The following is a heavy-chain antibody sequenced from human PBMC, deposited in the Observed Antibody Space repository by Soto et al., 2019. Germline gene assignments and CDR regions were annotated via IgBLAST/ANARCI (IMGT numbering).Heavy chain of an antibody. Sequence: PGESLKISCKGSGYSFTSYWIGWVRQMPGKGLEWMGIIYPGDSDTRYSPSFQGQVTISADKSISTAYLQWSSLKASDTAMYYCARDVGDPSNCYYRFDVWGHGTLVTVSS. V-gene: IGHV5-51*01. J-gene: IGHJ4*01. CDR1: GYSFTSYW. CDR3: ARDVGDPSNCYYRFDV. CDR2: IYPGDSDT. D-gene: IGHD3-22*01.